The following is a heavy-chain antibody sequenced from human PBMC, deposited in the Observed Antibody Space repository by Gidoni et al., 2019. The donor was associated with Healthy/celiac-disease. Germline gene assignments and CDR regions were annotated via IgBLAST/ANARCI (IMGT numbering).Heavy chain of an antibody. CDR3: ARGGRSCYDSVVKAFDI. J-gene: IGHJ3*02. V-gene: IGHV4-34*01. CDR1: GGSFSGYS. D-gene: IGHD5-12*01. CDR2: INHSGST. Sequence: QVQLQQWGAGLLKPSETLSLTCAVYGGSFSGYSWSWIRQPPGKGLEWIGEINHSGSTTYNPSLKCPFTLSVDTAKNPFSLKLSSFAAAGNAVYSCARGGRSCYDSVVKAFDIWGQGTMVTLSS.